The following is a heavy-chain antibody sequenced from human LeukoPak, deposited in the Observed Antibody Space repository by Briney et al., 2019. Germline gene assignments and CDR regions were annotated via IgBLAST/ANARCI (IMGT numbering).Heavy chain of an antibody. D-gene: IGHD2-2*01. CDR2: IIPILGIA. CDR3: ARDLPPDRYCSSTSCYGDFDI. CDR1: GYTFTSYT. J-gene: IGHJ3*02. Sequence: GASVKVSCKASGYTFTSYTISWVRQAPGQGLEWMGRIIPILGIANYAQKFQGRVTITADKSTSTAYMELSSLRSEDTAVYYCARDLPPDRYCSSTSCYGDFDIWGQGTMVTVSS. V-gene: IGHV1-69*04.